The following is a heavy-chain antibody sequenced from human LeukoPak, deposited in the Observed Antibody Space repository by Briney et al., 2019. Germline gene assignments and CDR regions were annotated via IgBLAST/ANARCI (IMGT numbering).Heavy chain of an antibody. CDR1: GFTFSTYA. J-gene: IGHJ3*01. D-gene: IGHD3-10*01. Sequence: GGSLRLSCAASGFTFSTYAMTWVRQAPGKGLEWVSVISDSGGTTYYADSVKGRFTMSRDNSKDTLYLQMNSLRVEDTAVYYCARHKGGSYSGAFDVWGQGTMVTVSS. CDR3: ARHKGGSYSGAFDV. CDR2: ISDSGGTT. V-gene: IGHV3-23*01.